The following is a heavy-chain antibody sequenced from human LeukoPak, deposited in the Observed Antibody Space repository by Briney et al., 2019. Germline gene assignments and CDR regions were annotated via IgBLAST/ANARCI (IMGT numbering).Heavy chain of an antibody. CDR3: ARDSSYDILTGYTHYNWFDP. Sequence: ASVKVSCKASGGTFSSYATSWVRQAPGQGLEWMGGIIPIFGTANYAQKFQGRVTITTDESTSTAYMELSSLRSEDTAVYYCARDSSYDILTGYTHYNWFDPWGQGTLVTVSS. J-gene: IGHJ5*02. D-gene: IGHD3-9*01. CDR1: GGTFSSYA. CDR2: IIPIFGTA. V-gene: IGHV1-69*05.